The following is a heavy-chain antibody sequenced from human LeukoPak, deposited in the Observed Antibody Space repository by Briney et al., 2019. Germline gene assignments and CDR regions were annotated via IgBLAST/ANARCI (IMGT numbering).Heavy chain of an antibody. J-gene: IGHJ4*02. V-gene: IGHV3-30*02. D-gene: IGHD3-22*01. Sequence: PGGSLRLSCVASGFTFRSYGIHWVRQAPGKGLEWLAFIWYDEITKDYADSMKGRFTISRDNSKNTLYVQMNSLRADDTAVYYCAKDSSDYYFDYWGQGTLVTVSS. CDR2: IWYDEITK. CDR3: AKDSSDYYFDY. CDR1: GFTFRSYG.